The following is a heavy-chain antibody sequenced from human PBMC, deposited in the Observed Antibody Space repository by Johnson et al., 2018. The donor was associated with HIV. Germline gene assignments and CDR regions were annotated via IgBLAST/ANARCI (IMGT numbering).Heavy chain of an antibody. D-gene: IGHD6-19*01. V-gene: IGHV3-20*04. Sequence: VQLVESGGGVARPGGSLRLSCEASGFSFDEYDMSWVRQAPGKGLEWVSGINWNGGSTGYADSVKGRFTISRDNAKNSLYLQMNSLRAEDTAVYYCAKDRQWGPRDAFDIWGQGTMVTVSS. CDR1: GFSFDEYD. CDR2: INWNGGST. CDR3: AKDRQWGPRDAFDI. J-gene: IGHJ3*02.